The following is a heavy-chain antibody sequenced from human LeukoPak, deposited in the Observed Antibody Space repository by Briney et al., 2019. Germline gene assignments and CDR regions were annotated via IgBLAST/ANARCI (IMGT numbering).Heavy chain of an antibody. Sequence: GASVKVSCKASGYTFSDYYMHWVRQAPGQGLEWMGRINPNSGGTNYAQKFQGRVTMTRDTSISTAYMELSGLRSDDTAVYYCARARDYYDSSGYDYWSQGTLVTVSS. D-gene: IGHD3-22*01. CDR1: GYTFSDYY. CDR3: ARARDYYDSSGYDY. V-gene: IGHV1-2*06. J-gene: IGHJ4*02. CDR2: INPNSGGT.